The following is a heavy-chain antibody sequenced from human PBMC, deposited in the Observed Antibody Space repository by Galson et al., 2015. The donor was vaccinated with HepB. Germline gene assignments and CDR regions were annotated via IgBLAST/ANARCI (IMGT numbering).Heavy chain of an antibody. J-gene: IGHJ6*02. CDR1: GFTVSNPA. CDR3: ARAKYYYDTSGYYLPYNYYYLGLDV. V-gene: IGHV3-30-3*01. D-gene: IGHD3-22*01. CDR2: ISYDGSDK. Sequence: SLRLAGADPGFTVSNPAMHWAPQAPGKALERVALISYDGSDKSSAASVKGRITISTDTTQNTVYLQMNSLTPEDTAAYYCARAKYYYDTSGYYLPYNYYYLGLDVWGQGTTVTVSS.